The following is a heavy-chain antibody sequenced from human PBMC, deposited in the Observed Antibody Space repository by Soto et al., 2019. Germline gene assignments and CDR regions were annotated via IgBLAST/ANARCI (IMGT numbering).Heavy chain of an antibody. D-gene: IGHD3-9*01. V-gene: IGHV4-34*01. CDR3: ARGDILTGYSS. CDR1: GGSLSGYY. Sequence: QVQLQEWGAGLLKPSETLSLTCAVYGGSLSGYYWSWIRQPPGKGLEWIGEINHSGSTKYNPSISSRVTISVDKSKNQFSLKLSSVTAADTAVYYCARGDILTGYSSWGQGTLVTVSS. J-gene: IGHJ5*02. CDR2: INHSGST.